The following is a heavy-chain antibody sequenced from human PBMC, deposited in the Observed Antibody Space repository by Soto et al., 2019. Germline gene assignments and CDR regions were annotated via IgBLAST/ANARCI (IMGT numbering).Heavy chain of an antibody. J-gene: IGHJ4*02. CDR1: GFTFSSYV. V-gene: IGHV3-23*01. CDR2: ISGSGGST. D-gene: IGHD3-22*01. Sequence: EVQLLESGGGLVQPGGSLRLSCAASGFTFSSYVMSWVRQAPGKGLEWVSAISGSGGSTYYADSVKGRFTISRDNSKNTLYLQMNSLRAEDTAVYYCANSYYYDSSGLYYFDYWGQGTLVTVSS. CDR3: ANSYYYDSSGLYYFDY.